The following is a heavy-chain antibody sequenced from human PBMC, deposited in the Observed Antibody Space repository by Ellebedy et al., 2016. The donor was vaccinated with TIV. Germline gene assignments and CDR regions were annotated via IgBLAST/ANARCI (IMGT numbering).Heavy chain of an antibody. CDR3: ARTASGIVVVNHWGY. CDR1: GFTFSSYC. V-gene: IGHV3-21*05. J-gene: IGHJ4*02. D-gene: IGHD3-22*01. CDR2: ISTSGSDT. Sequence: PGGSLRLSCAASGFTFSSYCMNWVRQAPRKGPEWVSYISTSGSDTLYTGSVKGRFTISRDNAKNSLYLQMNSLRAEDTAVYYCARTASGIVVVNHWGYWGQGTLVTVSS.